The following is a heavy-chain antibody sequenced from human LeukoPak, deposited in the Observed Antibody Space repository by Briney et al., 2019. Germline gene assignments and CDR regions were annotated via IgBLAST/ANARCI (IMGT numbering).Heavy chain of an antibody. J-gene: IGHJ3*02. Sequence: GGSLRLSCAACGFTFDDYAMHWVRQAPGKGLEWVSGISWNSGSIGYADSVKGRFTISRDNAKNSLYLQMNSLRAEDMALYYCAKGAYYYDSSGYYWGAFDIWGQGTMVTVSS. CDR3: AKGAYYYDSSGYYWGAFDI. CDR2: ISWNSGSI. V-gene: IGHV3-9*03. D-gene: IGHD3-22*01. CDR1: GFTFDDYA.